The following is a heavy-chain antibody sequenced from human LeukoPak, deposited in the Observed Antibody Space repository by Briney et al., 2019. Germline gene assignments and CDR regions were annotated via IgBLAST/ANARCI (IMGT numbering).Heavy chain of an antibody. D-gene: IGHD5-18*01. V-gene: IGHV1-18*01. CDR3: ARGHHVDTAMVNREPAAQRAFDI. Sequence: ASVKVSCKASGYTFTSYGISWVRQAPGQGLEWMGWISAYNGNTNYAQKFQGWVTMTRDTSISTAYMELSRLRSDDTAVYYCARGHHVDTAMVNREPAAQRAFDIWGQGTMVTVSS. CDR1: GYTFTSYG. CDR2: ISAYNGNT. J-gene: IGHJ3*02.